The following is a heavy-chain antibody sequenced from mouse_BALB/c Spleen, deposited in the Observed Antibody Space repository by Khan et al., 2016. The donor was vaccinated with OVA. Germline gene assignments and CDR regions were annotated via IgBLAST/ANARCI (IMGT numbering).Heavy chain of an antibody. J-gene: IGHJ2*01. CDR1: GYIFTNYV. CDR2: INPYNGGT. V-gene: IGHV1S136*01. Sequence: EVQLQESGPELVKPGASVKMSCKASGYIFTNYVLHWVKQKSGQGLEWIGNINPYNGGTKYTEKFKGKATLASDNSSITAYMELSSLTSEDSAVYYCARGNWQSYYFDYWGQGTTLTLSS. CDR3: ARGNWQSYYFDY. D-gene: IGHD4-1*01.